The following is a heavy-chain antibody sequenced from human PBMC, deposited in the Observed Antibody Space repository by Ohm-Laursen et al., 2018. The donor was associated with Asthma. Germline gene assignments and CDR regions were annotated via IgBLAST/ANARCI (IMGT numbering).Heavy chain of an antibody. V-gene: IGHV3-15*01. CDR3: TTDFLATWYPPFFDY. J-gene: IGHJ4*02. Sequence: SLRLSCAASGFAFSNIWMTWVRQSPGKGLEWVGRIKSKTDGGTTDYAAPVKGRFTISRDDSKNTLYLQMNSLKTEDTAVYYCTTDFLATWYPPFFDYWGQGTLVTVSS. CDR2: IKSKTDGGTT. D-gene: IGHD3-3*01. CDR1: GFAFSNIW.